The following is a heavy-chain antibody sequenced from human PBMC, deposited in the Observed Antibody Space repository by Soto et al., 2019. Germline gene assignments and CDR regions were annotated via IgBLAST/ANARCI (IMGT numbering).Heavy chain of an antibody. CDR3: ARGRVLLGYCSGGSFFSPGEYFQH. D-gene: IGHD2-15*01. Sequence: QVQLVESGGGVVQPGRSLRLSCAASGFTFSSYGMHWVRQAPGKGLEWVAVIWYDGSNKYYADSVKGRFTISRDNFKNTVYLQINSLRAEDTAVYYCARGRVLLGYCSGGSFFSPGEYFQHWGQGTLVTVSS. V-gene: IGHV3-33*01. J-gene: IGHJ1*01. CDR2: IWYDGSNK. CDR1: GFTFSSYG.